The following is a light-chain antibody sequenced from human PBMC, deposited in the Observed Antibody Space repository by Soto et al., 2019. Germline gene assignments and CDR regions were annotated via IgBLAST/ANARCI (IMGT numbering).Light chain of an antibody. CDR2: LGS. V-gene: IGKV2-28*01. CDR3: MQSLPTSST. Sequence: DIVMTQSPLSLPVTPGEPASISCRSSQSLLHSNGYNYLDWYLQKPGQSPQLLIYLGSNRASGVPARFSGSGSGTDFTLKISRVEAEDVGVYYCMQSLPTSSTFGQGTKLEIK. J-gene: IGKJ2*01. CDR1: QSLLHSNGYNY.